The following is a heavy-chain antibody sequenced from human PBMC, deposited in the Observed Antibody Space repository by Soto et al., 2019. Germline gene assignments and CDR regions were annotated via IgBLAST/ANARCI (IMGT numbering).Heavy chain of an antibody. V-gene: IGHV1-8*01. Sequence: GASVKVSCKASGYTFTSYDSNWVRQATGQGLEWMGWMNPNSGNTSFAQKFQGRVTMTRNTSISTAYMELSSLRSEDTAVYYCVISPPLRYFDWLSRDSYYYGMDVWGQGTTVTVSS. CDR1: GYTFTSYD. CDR3: VISPPLRYFDWLSRDSYYYGMDV. CDR2: MNPNSGNT. D-gene: IGHD3-9*01. J-gene: IGHJ6*02.